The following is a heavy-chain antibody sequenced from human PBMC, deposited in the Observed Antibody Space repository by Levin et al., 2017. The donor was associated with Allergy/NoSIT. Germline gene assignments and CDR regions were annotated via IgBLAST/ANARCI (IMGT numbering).Heavy chain of an antibody. CDR3: AKDRRLLWFGELLTHFDY. CDR2: ISYDGSNK. CDR1: GFTFSSYG. J-gene: IGHJ4*02. Sequence: GGSLRLSCAASGFTFSSYGMHWVRQAPGKGLEWVAVISYDGSNKYYADSVKGRFTISRDNSKNTLYLQMNSLRAEDTAVYYCAKDRRLLWFGELLTHFDYWGQGTLVTVSS. V-gene: IGHV3-30*18. D-gene: IGHD3-10*01.